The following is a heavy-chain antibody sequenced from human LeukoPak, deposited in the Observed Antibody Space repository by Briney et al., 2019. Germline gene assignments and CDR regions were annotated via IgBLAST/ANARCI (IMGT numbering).Heavy chain of an antibody. CDR3: AREKVGYYYYMDV. CDR1: GGSISSYY. CDR2: IHSSGST. Sequence: PETLSLTCTVSGGSISSYYWSWIRQPAGKGLEWIGRIHSSGSTNYNPSLKSRVTMSVDTSKNQFSLKVTSMTAADTAVYYCAREKVGYYYYMDVWGKGTTATISS. V-gene: IGHV4-4*07. J-gene: IGHJ6*03. D-gene: IGHD2-2*01.